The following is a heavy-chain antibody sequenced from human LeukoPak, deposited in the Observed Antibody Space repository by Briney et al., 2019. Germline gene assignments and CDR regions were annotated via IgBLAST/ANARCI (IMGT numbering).Heavy chain of an antibody. CDR1: GFTFSSYS. D-gene: IGHD3-22*01. CDR2: ISSSSSYI. V-gene: IGHV3-21*01. J-gene: IGHJ4*02. CDR3: ASIEFDYYDSSGYYYARDY. Sequence: GGSLRLSCAASGFTFSSYSMNWVRQAPGKGLEWVSSISSSSSYIYYADSVKGRFTTSRDNAKNSLYLQMNSLRAEDTAVYYCASIEFDYYDSSGYYYARDYWGQGTLVTVSS.